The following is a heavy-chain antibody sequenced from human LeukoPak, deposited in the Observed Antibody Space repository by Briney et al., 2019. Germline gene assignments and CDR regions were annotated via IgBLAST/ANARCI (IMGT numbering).Heavy chain of an antibody. J-gene: IGHJ5*02. D-gene: IGHD3-9*01. CDR1: GGSISSYY. CDR3: ARETTYYDILTGRSKGWFDP. V-gene: IGHV4-59*01. Sequence: SETLSLTCTVSGGSISSYYWSWIRQPPGKGLEWIGYIYYSGSTNYNPSPKSRVTISVDTSKNQFSLKLSSVTAADTAVYYCARETTYYDILTGRSKGWFDPWGQGTLVTVSS. CDR2: IYYSGST.